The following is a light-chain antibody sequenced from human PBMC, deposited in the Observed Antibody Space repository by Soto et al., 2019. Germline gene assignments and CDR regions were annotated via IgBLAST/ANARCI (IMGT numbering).Light chain of an antibody. CDR2: AAS. Sequence: PGDRATLAFRASQTVSSYYAAWYQKPPHQPTRLIIYAASSSATSTPDRCSGSGAAKDSTITISRLAHEDFAVYYCQHYGSSRTFGQGTKVDIK. CDR1: QTVSSYY. J-gene: IGKJ1*01. V-gene: IGKV3-20*01. CDR3: QHYGSSRT.